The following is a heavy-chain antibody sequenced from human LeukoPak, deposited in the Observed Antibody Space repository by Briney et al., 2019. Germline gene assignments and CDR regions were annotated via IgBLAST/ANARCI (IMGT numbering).Heavy chain of an antibody. CDR1: GGSCSGYY. CDR3: KKKTAYDILTGYYDYYYYMDV. CDR2: SNHSGST. Sequence: SATLSLPRAVYGGSCSGYYWSWIRQPPGKGLEWIGESNHSGSTNYNPSLKSRVTISVDTAKNQFSLKLSSVTAADTAVFFFKKKTAYDILTGYYDYYYYMDVWGKGTTVTISS. J-gene: IGHJ6*03. D-gene: IGHD3-9*01. V-gene: IGHV4-34*03.